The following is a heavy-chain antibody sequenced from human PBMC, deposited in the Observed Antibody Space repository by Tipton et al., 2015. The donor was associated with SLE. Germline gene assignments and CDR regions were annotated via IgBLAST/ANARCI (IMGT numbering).Heavy chain of an antibody. V-gene: IGHV1-18*01. CDR1: GYTFTSFG. CDR3: ARGYCSSTSCPYYYYYMDV. D-gene: IGHD2-2*01. CDR2: ISAYNGKT. J-gene: IGHJ6*03. Sequence: QSGAEVKKPGVSVKVSCKASGYTFTSFGISWVRQAPGQGLEWMGWISAYNGKTNYAQRLQDRVTMTTDTSTSTAYMELRSLRSDDTAVYYCARGYCSSTSCPYYYYYMDVWGKGTTVTVSS.